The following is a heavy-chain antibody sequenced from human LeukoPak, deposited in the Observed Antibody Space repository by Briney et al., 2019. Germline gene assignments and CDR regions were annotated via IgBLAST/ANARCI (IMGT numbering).Heavy chain of an antibody. CDR2: IYYSGST. CDR1: NDSISSGYY. J-gene: IGHJ3*01. D-gene: IGHD3-22*01. Sequence: IPSETLSLTWAVSNDSISSGYYWGWIRQPPGKGLEWIGSIYYSGSTSYNPSLKSRVTISVDASKNHFSLRLSSVTAADTAVYYCARNVTSYYDSRGYYAFDVWGPRTMVTVSS. CDR3: ARNVTSYYDSRGYYAFDV. V-gene: IGHV4-38-2*01.